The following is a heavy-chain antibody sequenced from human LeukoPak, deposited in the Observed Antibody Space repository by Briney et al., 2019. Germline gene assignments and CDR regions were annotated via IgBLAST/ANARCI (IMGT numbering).Heavy chain of an antibody. Sequence: ASVKVSCKASGYTFTSYGISWVRQAPGQGLEWMGWISAYNGNTNYAQKLQGRVTMTTDTSTSTAYMELRSLRSDDTAVYYCARDRDGDYVYYYYYMDVWGKGTTVTISS. V-gene: IGHV1-18*01. CDR3: ARDRDGDYVYYYYYMDV. J-gene: IGHJ6*03. D-gene: IGHD4-17*01. CDR2: ISAYNGNT. CDR1: GYTFTSYG.